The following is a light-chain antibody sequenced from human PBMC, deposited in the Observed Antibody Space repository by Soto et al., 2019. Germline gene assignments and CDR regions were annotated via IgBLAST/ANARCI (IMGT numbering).Light chain of an antibody. CDR1: QDISNY. Sequence: DIQMTQSPSSLSASLGDRVTITCQASQDISNYLNWYQQKPGKAPKLLIYDASNLETGGPSRFSGSRSGTDFTFTISRLQPEDIATHYCQQYDYPRPFGVRSKVDIX. V-gene: IGKV1-33*01. J-gene: IGKJ4*01. CDR2: DAS. CDR3: QQYDYPRP.